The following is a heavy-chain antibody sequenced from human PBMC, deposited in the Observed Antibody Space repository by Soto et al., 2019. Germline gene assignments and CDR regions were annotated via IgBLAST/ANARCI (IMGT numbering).Heavy chain of an antibody. V-gene: IGHV3-30-3*01. J-gene: IGHJ4*02. CDR1: GFTFSSYA. D-gene: IGHD3-10*01. CDR2: ISYDGSNK. CDR3: ARVPLLLWFGEPLYYFDY. Sequence: GGSLRLSCAASGFTFSSYAMRWVRQAPGKGLEWVAVISYDGSNKYYADSVKGRFTISRDNSKNTLYLQMNSLRAEDTAVYYCARVPLLLWFGEPLYYFDYWGQGTLVTVSS.